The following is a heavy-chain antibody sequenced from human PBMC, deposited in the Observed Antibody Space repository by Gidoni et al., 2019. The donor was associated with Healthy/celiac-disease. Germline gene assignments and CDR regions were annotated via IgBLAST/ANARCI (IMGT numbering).Heavy chain of an antibody. Sequence: EVQLVESGGGLIQPGGSLRLSCAASGFTVSSNYMSWVRQAPGKGLEWVSVIYSGGSTYYADSVKGRFTISRDNSKNTLYLQMNSLRAEDTAVYYCARDRSFMGYSFDYWGQGTLVTVSS. J-gene: IGHJ4*02. CDR3: ARDRSFMGYSFDY. CDR1: GFTVSSNY. CDR2: IYSGGST. D-gene: IGHD1-26*01. V-gene: IGHV3-53*01.